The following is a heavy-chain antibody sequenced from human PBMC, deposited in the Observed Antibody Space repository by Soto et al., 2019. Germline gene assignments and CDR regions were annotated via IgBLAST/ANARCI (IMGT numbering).Heavy chain of an antibody. CDR2: IDIGNANT. V-gene: IGHV1-3*04. D-gene: IGHD4-17*01. Sequence: ASVKVSCKASGYTFTSYYMHWVRQAPGQRLEWMGWIDIGNANTKYSQKFQGRVTITRDTSASTAYMQLSSLRSEDTAVYYCARGKNDYGLNWFDPWGQGTLVTVSS. CDR1: GYTFTSYY. J-gene: IGHJ5*02. CDR3: ARGKNDYGLNWFDP.